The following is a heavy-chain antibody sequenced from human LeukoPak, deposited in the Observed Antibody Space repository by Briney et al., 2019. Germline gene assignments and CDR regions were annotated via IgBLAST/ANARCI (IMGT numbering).Heavy chain of an antibody. V-gene: IGHV3-7*01. D-gene: IGHD3-10*02. Sequence: GGPLRLSCAASGFTFSDDWMGWVRQAPGKGLEWVANIKQDGSEKYYVDSVKGRFTISRDNAKNSLYLQMNSLRAEDTAVYYCAELGITMIGGVWGKGTTVTISS. CDR2: IKQDGSEK. CDR1: GFTFSDDW. J-gene: IGHJ6*04. CDR3: AELGITMIGGV.